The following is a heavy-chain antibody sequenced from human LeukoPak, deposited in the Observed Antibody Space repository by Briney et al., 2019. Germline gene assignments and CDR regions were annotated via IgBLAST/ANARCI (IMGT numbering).Heavy chain of an antibody. CDR3: ARQKALVLWFGELIGLYFDY. CDR2: IYYDGST. J-gene: IGHJ4*02. D-gene: IGHD3-10*01. Sequence: PSETLSLTYTVSGDSITSSSSYWGWIRQPPGKGLEWIGSIYYDGSTNYNPSLKSRVTISVDTSKNQFSLKLSSVTAADTAVYYCARQKALVLWFGELIGLYFDYWGQGTLVTVSS. CDR1: GDSITSSSSY. V-gene: IGHV4-39*01.